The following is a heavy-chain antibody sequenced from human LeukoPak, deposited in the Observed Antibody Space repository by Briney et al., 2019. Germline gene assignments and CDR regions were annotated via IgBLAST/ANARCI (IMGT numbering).Heavy chain of an antibody. CDR3: ARATYDLLTGYYLDS. J-gene: IGHJ4*02. D-gene: IGHD3-9*01. Sequence: SETLSLTCSVSGGSITSGRYYWTWIRQYPEKGLEWIGYSYYSGSTHYKPSLTSRATISLDKSKNQFSLNLTSATAADTAIYYCARATYDLLTGYYLDSWGQGTLVTVYS. CDR1: GGSITSGRYY. CDR2: SYYSGST. V-gene: IGHV4-31*03.